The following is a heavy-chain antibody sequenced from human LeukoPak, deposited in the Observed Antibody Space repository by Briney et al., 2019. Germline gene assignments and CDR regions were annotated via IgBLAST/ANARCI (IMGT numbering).Heavy chain of an antibody. D-gene: IGHD6-13*01. V-gene: IGHV4-38-2*02. J-gene: IGHJ4*02. CDR3: ATLAATAPRYFDY. CDR1: GYSISSVYY. CDR2: IYHSGST. Sequence: SETLSLTCIVSGYSISSVYYWGWIRQPPGKGLEWIGSIYHSGSTYYKPSLKSRITISVDTSKNQFSLKLTSVTAADTAVYYCATLAATAPRYFDYWAREPWSPSPQ.